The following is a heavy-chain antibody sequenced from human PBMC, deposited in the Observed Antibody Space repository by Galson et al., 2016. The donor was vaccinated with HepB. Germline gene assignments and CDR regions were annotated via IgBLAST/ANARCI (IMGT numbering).Heavy chain of an antibody. V-gene: IGHV1-2*02. Sequence: SVKVSCKASGYTFANYYMHWVRQAPGQGLEWMGWINPNTGGTNYAQDFQGRVTMTRDTSIRTAYMELRSLRSDDTAMYYCARSSFGVSNPLGQGTLVTVSS. J-gene: IGHJ5*02. D-gene: IGHD3-3*01. CDR1: GYTFANYY. CDR3: ARSSFGVSNP. CDR2: INPNTGGT.